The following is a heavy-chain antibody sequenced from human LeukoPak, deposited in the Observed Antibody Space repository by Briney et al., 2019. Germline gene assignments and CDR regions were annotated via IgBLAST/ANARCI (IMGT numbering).Heavy chain of an antibody. J-gene: IGHJ4*02. CDR2: ISGSGGST. Sequence: GGSLRLSCAASGFTFSSYAMSWVRQAPGKGLEWVSAISGSGGSTYYADSVKGRFTISRDNSKNTLYLQMNSLRAEDTAVYYCARGDYDFWSGYSFPDYWGQGTLVTVSS. CDR3: ARGDYDFWSGYSFPDY. V-gene: IGHV3-23*01. CDR1: GFTFSSYA. D-gene: IGHD3-3*01.